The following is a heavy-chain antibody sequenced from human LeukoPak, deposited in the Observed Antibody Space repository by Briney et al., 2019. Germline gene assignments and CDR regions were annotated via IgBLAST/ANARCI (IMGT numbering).Heavy chain of an antibody. Sequence: PGGSLRLSCATSGFTFSSYGMHWVRQGPGKGLEWVAVISYDDGSNKYYADSVKGRFTISRDNSKNTLYLQMNSLRPEDTAVYYCAKGSTFFDSWGQGTLVTVSP. J-gene: IGHJ4*02. CDR3: AKGSTFFDS. D-gene: IGHD2/OR15-2a*01. CDR1: GFTFSSYG. CDR2: ISYDDGSNK. V-gene: IGHV3-30*18.